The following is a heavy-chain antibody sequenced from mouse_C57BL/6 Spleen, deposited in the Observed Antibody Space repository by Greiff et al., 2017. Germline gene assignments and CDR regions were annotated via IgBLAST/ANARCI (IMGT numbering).Heavy chain of an antibody. D-gene: IGHD1-1*01. CDR3: ARRDGSSSYAMDY. Sequence: VQLQESGAELVRPGTSVKMSCKASGYTFTNYWLGWAKQMPGHGLEWIGDIYPGGGYTNYNEKFKGKATLTADKSSSTAYMQFSSLTSEDSAIYYGARRDGSSSYAMDYWGQGTSVTVSS. J-gene: IGHJ4*01. V-gene: IGHV1-63*01. CDR1: GYTFTNYW. CDR2: IYPGGGYT.